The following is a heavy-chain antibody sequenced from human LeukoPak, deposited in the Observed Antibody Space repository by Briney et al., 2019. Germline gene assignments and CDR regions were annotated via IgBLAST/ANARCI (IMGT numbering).Heavy chain of an antibody. CDR1: GYTFTSYY. D-gene: IGHD6-13*01. CDR2: INPSGGST. J-gene: IGHJ5*02. V-gene: IGHV1-46*01. Sequence: ASVKVSCKASGYTFTSYYIHWVRQAPGQGLEWMGIINPSGGSTNYAQKFQGRVTMTRDTSISTAYMELSRLRSDDTAVYYCARDPTSSSLDWFDPWGQGTLVTVSS. CDR3: ARDPTSSSLDWFDP.